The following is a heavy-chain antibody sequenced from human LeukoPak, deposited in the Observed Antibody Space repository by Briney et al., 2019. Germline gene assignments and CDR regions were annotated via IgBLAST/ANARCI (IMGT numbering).Heavy chain of an antibody. D-gene: IGHD3-22*01. Sequence: WETLSLTCTVSGGSISSYYWSWIRQPPGKGLEWIGYIYYSGSTNYNPSLKSRVTISVDTSKNQFSLKLSSVTAADTAVYYCAGGSGYYYPYFDYWGQGTLVTVSS. CDR1: GGSISSYY. CDR3: AGGSGYYYPYFDY. J-gene: IGHJ4*02. V-gene: IGHV4-59*01. CDR2: IYYSGST.